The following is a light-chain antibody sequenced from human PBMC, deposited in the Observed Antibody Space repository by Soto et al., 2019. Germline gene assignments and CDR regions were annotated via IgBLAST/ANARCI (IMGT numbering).Light chain of an antibody. Sequence: DIHMTQSPSSVSASVGDRVTITCQASRDIKTWLTWYQQKPGEAPKLLIYTASSLHSGVPSRFSGSGSGTDFTLTISSLQPEDFATYYCQQAHSFPPTFGQGTRLDI. CDR2: TAS. CDR3: QQAHSFPPT. CDR1: RDIKTW. V-gene: IGKV1-12*01. J-gene: IGKJ5*01.